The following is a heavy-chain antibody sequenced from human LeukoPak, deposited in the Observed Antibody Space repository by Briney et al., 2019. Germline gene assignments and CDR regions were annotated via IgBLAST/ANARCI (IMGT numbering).Heavy chain of an antibody. J-gene: IGHJ4*02. CDR3: ARVPGPSIAVAGITFDY. V-gene: IGHV3-11*01. CDR2: ISSSGSTI. Sequence: GGSLRLSCAASGFTFSDYYMSWIRQAPGEGLEWVSYISSSGSTIYYADSVKGRFTISRDNAKNSLYLQMNSLRAEDTAVYYCARVPGPSIAVAGITFDYWGQGTLVTVSS. D-gene: IGHD6-19*01. CDR1: GFTFSDYY.